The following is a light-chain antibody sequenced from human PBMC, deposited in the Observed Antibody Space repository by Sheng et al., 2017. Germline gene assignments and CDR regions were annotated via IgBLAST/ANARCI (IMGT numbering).Light chain of an antibody. CDR1: QSISTW. CDR2: RAS. Sequence: DIQMTQSPSTLSASVGDRVTITCRASQSISTWLAWYQQKPGKAPKVLIYRASNLESGVPSRFSGSGSGTEFTLTINSLQSEDFGTYYCQQSYSTPPTFGGGT. V-gene: IGKV1-5*03. J-gene: IGKJ4*01. CDR3: QQSYSTPPT.